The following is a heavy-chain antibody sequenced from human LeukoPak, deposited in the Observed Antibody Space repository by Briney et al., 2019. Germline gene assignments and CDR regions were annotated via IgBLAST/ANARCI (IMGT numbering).Heavy chain of an antibody. Sequence: PGGSLRLSCAASGFTFSSYSMNWVRQAPGKGLEWVSSISSSSSYIYYADSVKGRFTISRDNAKNSLYLQMNSLRAEDTAVYYCAREAYQLPTQLDAFDIWGQGTMVTVSS. J-gene: IGHJ3*02. D-gene: IGHD2-2*01. CDR2: ISSSSSYI. V-gene: IGHV3-21*01. CDR3: AREAYQLPTQLDAFDI. CDR1: GFTFSSYS.